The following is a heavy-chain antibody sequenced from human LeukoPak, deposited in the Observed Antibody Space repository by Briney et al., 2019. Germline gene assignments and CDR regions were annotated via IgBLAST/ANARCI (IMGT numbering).Heavy chain of an antibody. J-gene: IGHJ4*02. V-gene: IGHV1-46*01. CDR1: GYTFTSYY. CDR2: INPSGGST. CDR3: ARDYYDNGTDVYYFDY. Sequence: GASVKVSCKASGYTFTSYYMHWVRQAPGQGLVWMGVINPSGGSTSYAQKFQGRVTMTRDTSTSTVYMVLSSLRSEDTAVYYCARDYYDNGTDVYYFDYWGQGTLVTVSS. D-gene: IGHD3-22*01.